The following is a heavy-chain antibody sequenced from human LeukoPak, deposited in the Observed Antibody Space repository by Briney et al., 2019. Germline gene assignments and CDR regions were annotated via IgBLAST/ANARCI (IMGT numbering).Heavy chain of an antibody. J-gene: IGHJ4*02. Sequence: SETLSLTCTVSGVSISGYYWSWIRQPPGKGLEWIGYIHYTGSTNYNPSLKSRVTISVDTSKNQFSLKLSSVTAADTAVYYCARHSHYYGSGSYHYYFDYWGQGTLVTVSS. CDR3: ARHSHYYGSGSYHYYFDY. CDR2: IHYTGST. CDR1: GVSISGYY. D-gene: IGHD3-10*01. V-gene: IGHV4-59*08.